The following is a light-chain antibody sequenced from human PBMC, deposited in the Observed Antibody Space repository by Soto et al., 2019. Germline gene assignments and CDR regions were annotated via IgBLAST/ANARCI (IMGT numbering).Light chain of an antibody. CDR1: SSNIGSNY. CDR3: AAWDDSLSGLNWV. CDR2: SNN. V-gene: IGLV1-47*02. J-gene: IGLJ3*02. Sequence: QSVLTQPPSASGTPGQRVTISCSGSSSNIGSNYVYWYQQLPGTAPKLLIYSNNQRPSGVPDRVSGSKSGTSASLAISGLRSEDEADYYCAAWDDSLSGLNWVFGGGTKLTVL.